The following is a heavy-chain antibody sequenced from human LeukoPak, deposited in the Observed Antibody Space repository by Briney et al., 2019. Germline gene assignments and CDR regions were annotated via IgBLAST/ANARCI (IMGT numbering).Heavy chain of an antibody. Sequence: LSLTCTVSGGSISSDSYYWSWIRQPPGKGLEWVSGISGSGDNTYYADSVKGRFTISRDNSKNTLYVQVNSLGTEDTAAYYCAKGSYYDSSGSFYFDYWGQGTLVTVSS. CDR3: AKGSYYDSSGSFYFDY. CDR1: GGSISSDSY. D-gene: IGHD3-22*01. CDR2: ISGSGDNT. J-gene: IGHJ4*02. V-gene: IGHV3-23*01.